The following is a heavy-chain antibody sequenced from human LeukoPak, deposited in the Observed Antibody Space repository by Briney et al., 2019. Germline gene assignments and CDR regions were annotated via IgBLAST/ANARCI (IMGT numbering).Heavy chain of an antibody. V-gene: IGHV4-34*01. CDR2: INHSGST. Sequence: SETLSLTCAVYGGSFSDYYWSWIRQPPGKGLEWIGEINHSGSTNYNSSLKSRVTISVDKSKNQFSLKLSSVTAADTAVYYCARTRYYYNSRSYGAPYYFDYWGQGTLVTVSS. CDR3: ARTRYYYNSRSYGAPYYFDY. D-gene: IGHD3-10*01. CDR1: GGSFSDYY. J-gene: IGHJ4*02.